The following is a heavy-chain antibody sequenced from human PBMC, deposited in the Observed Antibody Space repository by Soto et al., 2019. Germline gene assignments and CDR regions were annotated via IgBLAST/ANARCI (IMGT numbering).Heavy chain of an antibody. V-gene: IGHV3-48*03. CDR2: ITTSGGTI. D-gene: IGHD1-1*01. Sequence: EVQLVEAGGGVVQPGGSLRLSCEASGFIFSNYEMNWVRQAPGKGLEWISYITTSGGTIYYADSVKGRFTITRDSAKKSLFLQMNSLRDEDTAVYYCAITTLGTWTGYDHWGQGALVSVSS. J-gene: IGHJ4*02. CDR1: GFIFSNYE. CDR3: AITTLGTWTGYDH.